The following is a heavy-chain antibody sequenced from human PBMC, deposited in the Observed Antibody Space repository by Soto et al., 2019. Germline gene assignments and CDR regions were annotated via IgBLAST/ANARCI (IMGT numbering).Heavy chain of an antibody. Sequence: ASVKVSCKASGYTFTGYYMHWVRQAPGQGLERMGGINPNSGGTNYAQKFQGWVTMTSDTSISTAYMELSRLRSDDTAVYYCARELVDIVATIGPDGQKRYYYYGMDVWGQGTTVTVSS. D-gene: IGHD5-12*01. J-gene: IGHJ6*02. CDR1: GYTFTGYY. CDR3: ARELVDIVATIGPDGQKRYYYYGMDV. CDR2: INPNSGGT. V-gene: IGHV1-2*04.